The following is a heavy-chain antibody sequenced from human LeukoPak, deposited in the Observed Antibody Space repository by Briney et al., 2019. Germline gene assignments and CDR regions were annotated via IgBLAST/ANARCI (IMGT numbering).Heavy chain of an antibody. CDR3: AGGDRNGWYFDY. CDR1: GFRFDDHG. CDR2: INWNGAST. Sequence: GGSLRLSCAASGFRFDDHGMSWVRQAPGKGLEWVSGINWNGASTGYGDSVKGRFTFSRDNAKNSLYLQMNSLRAEDTALYYCAGGDRNGWYFDYWGQGILVTVSP. V-gene: IGHV3-20*04. D-gene: IGHD5-24*01. J-gene: IGHJ4*02.